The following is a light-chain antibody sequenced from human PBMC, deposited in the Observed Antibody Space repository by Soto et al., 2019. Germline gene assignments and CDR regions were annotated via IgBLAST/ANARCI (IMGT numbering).Light chain of an antibody. Sequence: DIQMTQSPSTLPASVGDRVTITCRASQSISSWLAWYQQKPGKAPKFLIYDASNLASGVPSRFSGSGSGTEFTLTISSLQPDDFATYYCQHYNSYPITFGQGTRLEIK. V-gene: IGKV1-5*01. CDR2: DAS. CDR1: QSISSW. CDR3: QHYNSYPIT. J-gene: IGKJ5*01.